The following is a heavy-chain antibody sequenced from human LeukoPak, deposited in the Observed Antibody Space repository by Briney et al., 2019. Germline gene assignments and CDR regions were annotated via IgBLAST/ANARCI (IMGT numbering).Heavy chain of an antibody. CDR1: GFTFSSYS. CDR2: ISSSSSTI. Sequence: PPGGSLRLSCAASGFTFSSYSMNWVRQAPGKGLEWVSYISSSSSTIYYADSVKGRFTISRDNAKNSLYLQMNSLRAEDTAVYYCARGKRGYSYGFDYWGQGTLVTVSS. J-gene: IGHJ4*02. D-gene: IGHD5-18*01. V-gene: IGHV3-48*01. CDR3: ARGKRGYSYGFDY.